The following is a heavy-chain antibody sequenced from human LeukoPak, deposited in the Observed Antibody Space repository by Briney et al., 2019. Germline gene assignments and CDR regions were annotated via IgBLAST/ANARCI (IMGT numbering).Heavy chain of an antibody. CDR3: ATSTGYGSSGYFQFDY. CDR2: IYYMRSN. CDR1: GGPISIDY. Sequence: SETLSLTCTVSGGPISIDYGRCLPQPPGKALECLGRIYYMRSNKYNPSLKSRVTISIDTSKNQFSLTLSSVTAADTAVNYCATSTGYGSSGYFQFDYWGQGTLVPVSS. D-gene: IGHD3-22*01. J-gene: IGHJ4*02. V-gene: IGHV4-59*01.